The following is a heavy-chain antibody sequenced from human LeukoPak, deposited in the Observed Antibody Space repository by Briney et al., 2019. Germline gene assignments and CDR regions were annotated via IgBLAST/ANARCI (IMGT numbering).Heavy chain of an antibody. CDR3: ARGASGTLYDAFDI. CDR2: IYYSGAT. Sequence: SETLSLTCTVSGGSISTYYWSWIRQPPGEGLEWIGSIYYSGATHSNPSLKSRATISVDTSKNHLSLKVNSVTAADTAVYYCARGASGTLYDAFDIWGRGTMVTVSS. CDR1: GGSISTYY. D-gene: IGHD1-26*01. V-gene: IGHV4-59*01. J-gene: IGHJ3*02.